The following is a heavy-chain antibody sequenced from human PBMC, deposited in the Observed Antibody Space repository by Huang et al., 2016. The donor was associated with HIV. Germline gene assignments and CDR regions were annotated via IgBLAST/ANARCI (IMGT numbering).Heavy chain of an antibody. CDR3: ARDPRIQSWLNFFDY. Sequence: EVQLVESGGGLVQPGGSLRLSCAAAGFSISSYWMHWVRQAPGKGVVWVSRSNRDGSSTSYADSVKGRITISRDNAKNTLYLQMNSLRAEDTAVYYCARDPRIQSWLNFFDYWGQGTLVSVSS. J-gene: IGHJ4*02. D-gene: IGHD3-22*01. CDR1: GFSISSYW. V-gene: IGHV3-74*01. CDR2: SNRDGSST.